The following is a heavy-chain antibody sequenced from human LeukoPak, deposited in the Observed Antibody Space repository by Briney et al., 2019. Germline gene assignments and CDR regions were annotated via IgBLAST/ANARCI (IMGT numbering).Heavy chain of an antibody. V-gene: IGHV3-23*01. J-gene: IGHJ4*02. CDR3: AKDPLNTVMVSPTFDY. D-gene: IGHD5-18*01. Sequence: GGSLRLSCAASGFTFSSYAMSWVRQAPGKGLEWVSAISGSGGSTYYADSVKGRFTISRDTSKNTLYLQMNSLRAEDTAVYYCAKDPLNTVMVSPTFDYWGQGTLVTVSS. CDR1: GFTFSSYA. CDR2: ISGSGGST.